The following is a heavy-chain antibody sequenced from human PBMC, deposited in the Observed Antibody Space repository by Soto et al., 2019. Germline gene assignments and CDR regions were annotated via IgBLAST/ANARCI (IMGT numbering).Heavy chain of an antibody. CDR3: AKSTGSTYYYDSSGYYSSFDY. V-gene: IGHV3-23*01. CDR1: GFTFSSYA. J-gene: IGHJ4*02. D-gene: IGHD3-22*01. CDR2: ISGSGGST. Sequence: PGGSLRLSCAASGFTFSSYAMSWVRQAPGKGLEWVSAISGSGGSTYYADSVKGRFTISRDNSKNTLYLQMNSLRAEDTAVYYYAKSTGSTYYYDSSGYYSSFDYWGQGTLVTVSS.